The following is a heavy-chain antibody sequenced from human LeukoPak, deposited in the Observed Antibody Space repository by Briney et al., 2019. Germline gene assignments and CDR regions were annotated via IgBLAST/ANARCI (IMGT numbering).Heavy chain of an antibody. D-gene: IGHD3-10*01. CDR1: GGSISNSSFY. Sequence: PSETLSLTCTVSGGSISNSSFYWGWIRQPPGKGLEWIGNIYHRGSTYYNSSLKSRVSISVDTSKNYFSLKVGSVTAADTAVYYCARLFLRFGEFSFDYWGQGTLVTVS. CDR3: ARLFLRFGEFSFDY. J-gene: IGHJ4*02. CDR2: IYHRGST. V-gene: IGHV4-39*02.